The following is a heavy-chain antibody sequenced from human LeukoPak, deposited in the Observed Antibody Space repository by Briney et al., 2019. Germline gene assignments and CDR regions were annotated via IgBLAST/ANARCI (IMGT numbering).Heavy chain of an antibody. CDR1: GGSFSNYC. V-gene: IGHV4-34*01. CDR3: ATRSRSGSDWLIDF. Sequence: SETLSLTCAVYGGSFSNYCWTWIRQPPGKGLEWIGEINPSGNTNYNPSLKSRVAMSLDTSKNQFSLKLNSVTAADTAVYSCATRSRSGSDWLIDFWGQGTLDTVSS. D-gene: IGHD6-19*01. J-gene: IGHJ4*02. CDR2: INPSGNT.